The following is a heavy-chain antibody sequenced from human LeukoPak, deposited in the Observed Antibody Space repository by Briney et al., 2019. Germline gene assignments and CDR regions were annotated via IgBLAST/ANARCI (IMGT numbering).Heavy chain of an antibody. D-gene: IGHD3-22*01. Sequence: GGSLRLSCAASGFTFSGYSMNWVRQAPGKGLEWGSSISSSSSYIYYADSVKGRFTISRDNAKNSLYLQMNSLRAEDTAVYYCARDLRVSYYYDSRGGYFDYWGQGTLVTVSS. J-gene: IGHJ4*02. CDR1: GFTFSGYS. V-gene: IGHV3-21*01. CDR2: ISSSSSYI. CDR3: ARDLRVSYYYDSRGGYFDY.